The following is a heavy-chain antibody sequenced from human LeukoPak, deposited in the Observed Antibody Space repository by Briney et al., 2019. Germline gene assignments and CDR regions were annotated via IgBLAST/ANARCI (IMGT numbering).Heavy chain of an antibody. CDR2: IHNSGTT. D-gene: IGHD3-22*01. CDR1: GGSISSSSYY. Sequence: SETLSLTCTVSGGSISSSSYYWGWIRQPPGKGLEWIGLIHNSGTTYYNPSLKSRVTISVDTPKDQFSLELTSLTAADTAVYYCATSPLLTYSSGYCDFWGQGTLVTVSS. CDR3: ATSPLLTYSSGYCDF. J-gene: IGHJ4*02. V-gene: IGHV4-39*07.